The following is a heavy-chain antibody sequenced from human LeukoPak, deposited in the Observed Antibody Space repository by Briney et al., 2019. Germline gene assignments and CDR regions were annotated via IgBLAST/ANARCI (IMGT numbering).Heavy chain of an antibody. Sequence: PGGSLRLSCAASGFTFSDFGMHWVRQAPGKGLEWVAFIRNDGSKDYYPDSVKGRFTISRDNSRTTLYLQMHSLRIEDTAVYYCVKGGSSSPNWFDPWGQGILVTVSS. D-gene: IGHD6-13*01. CDR1: GFTFSDFG. CDR2: IRNDGSKD. CDR3: VKGGSSSPNWFDP. V-gene: IGHV3-30*02. J-gene: IGHJ5*02.